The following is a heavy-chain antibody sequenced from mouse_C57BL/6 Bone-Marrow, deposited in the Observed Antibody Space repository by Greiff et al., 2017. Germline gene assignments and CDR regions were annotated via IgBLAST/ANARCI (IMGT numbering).Heavy chain of an antibody. CDR2: ISSGSSTI. Sequence: EVKLVESGGGLVKPGGSLKLSCAASGFTFSDYGMHWVRQAPVKGLEWVAYISSGSSTIYYADTVKGRFTISRDNAKNTLFLQMTSLRSEDTAMYYCAMYYAYFDVWCTGTTVTVSS. CDR3: AMYYAYFDV. V-gene: IGHV5-17*01. CDR1: GFTFSDYG. D-gene: IGHD1-1*01. J-gene: IGHJ1*03.